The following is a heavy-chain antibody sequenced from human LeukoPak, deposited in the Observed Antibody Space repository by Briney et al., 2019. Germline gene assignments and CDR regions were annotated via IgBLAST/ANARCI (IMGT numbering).Heavy chain of an antibody. V-gene: IGHV3-21*01. CDR2: ISSSSSYI. CDR3: ARDPRYCSSTSCYKGNWFDP. D-gene: IGHD2-2*02. CDR1: GFTFSSYS. J-gene: IGHJ5*02. Sequence: GGSLRLSCAASGFTFSSYSMNWVRQAPGKGLEWVSSISSSSSYIYYADSVKGRFTISRDNAKNSLYLQMNSLRAEDTAVYYCARDPRYCSSTSCYKGNWFDPWGQGTLVTVSS.